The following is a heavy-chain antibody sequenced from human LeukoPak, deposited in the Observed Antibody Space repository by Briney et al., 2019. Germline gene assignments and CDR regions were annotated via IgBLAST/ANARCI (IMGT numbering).Heavy chain of an antibody. CDR2: IYSGGST. CDR1: GFTVSSNY. J-gene: IGHJ3*02. D-gene: IGHD3-22*01. CDR3: ARTAGYDSSGYVHDAFDI. V-gene: IGHV3-53*01. Sequence: SGGSLRLSCAASGFTVSSNYMSWVRQAPGKGLEWVSAIYSGGSTYYADSVKGRFTISRDNSKNTLYLQMNSLRAEDTAVYYCARTAGYDSSGYVHDAFDIWGQGTMVTVSS.